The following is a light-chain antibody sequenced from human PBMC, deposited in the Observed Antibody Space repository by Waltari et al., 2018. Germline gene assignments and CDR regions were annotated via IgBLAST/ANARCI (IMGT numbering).Light chain of an antibody. J-gene: IGKJ1*01. CDR3: QHYNNWPHWT. V-gene: IGKV3-15*01. CDR1: QSVSSN. Sequence: EIVMTQSPATMSVSPGERATLSCRASQSVSSNLAWYQQKRGRAPRLLIYGASTRAAGIPARFSGSGSGTEFTLTISSLQSEDFAVYYCQHYNNWPHWTFGQGTKVEIK. CDR2: GAS.